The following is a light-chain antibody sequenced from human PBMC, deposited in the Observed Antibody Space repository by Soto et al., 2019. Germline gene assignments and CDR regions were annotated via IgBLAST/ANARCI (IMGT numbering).Light chain of an antibody. V-gene: IGLV2-8*01. Sequence: QSALAQPPSASGSPGQSVTITCTGTNSDVGTYNYVSWYQHHPGKAPKFLIYEVSRRPFGFPDRFSGSKSGNTASLTVSGLQAEDEADYYCSSHAGSNNLVFGGGTKVTVL. J-gene: IGLJ3*02. CDR2: EVS. CDR3: SSHAGSNNLV. CDR1: NSDVGTYNY.